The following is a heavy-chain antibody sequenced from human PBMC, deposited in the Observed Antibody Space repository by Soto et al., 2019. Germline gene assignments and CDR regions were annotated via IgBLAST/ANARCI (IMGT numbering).Heavy chain of an antibody. CDR1: GYTFSNYD. CDR2: VNPNNGDT. D-gene: IGHD3-10*01. CDR3: AKVSRKGSAIDFDY. J-gene: IGHJ4*02. V-gene: IGHV1-8*01. Sequence: QVQLVQSGAELKKPGASVKVSCKASGYTFSNYDMKWVRQATGQGPEWIGWVNPNNGDTGYAQKFQGRVTLTTDISTTTAYMELTSLRSEDTAIYYCAKVSRKGSAIDFDYWGQGTLITVSS.